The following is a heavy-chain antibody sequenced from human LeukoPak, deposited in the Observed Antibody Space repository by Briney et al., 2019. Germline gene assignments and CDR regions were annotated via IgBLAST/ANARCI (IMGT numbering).Heavy chain of an antibody. CDR2: IKQDGSEK. Sequence: GGSLRLSCAASGFTFSSYCMSWVRQAPGKGLEWVGNIKQDGSEKYYVDSVKGRFTISTDNAKNSLYLQMNSLRAEATAVYYCAREEVSYLDVWGKGTTVTISS. D-gene: IGHD2-8*01. CDR3: AREEVSYLDV. J-gene: IGHJ6*04. CDR1: GFTFSSYC. V-gene: IGHV3-7*01.